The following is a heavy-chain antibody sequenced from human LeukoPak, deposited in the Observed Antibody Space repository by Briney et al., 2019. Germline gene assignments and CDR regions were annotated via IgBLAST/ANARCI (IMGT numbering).Heavy chain of an antibody. CDR1: GGSFSGYY. CDR3: ARGPRSFDY. Sequence: SETLSLTCAVYGGSFSGYYWSWIRQPPGKGLEWIGEINHSGSTSYSPSLKSRVTISVDTSKNQFSLKLSSVTAADTAVYYCARGPRSFDYWGQGTLVTVSS. V-gene: IGHV4-34*01. CDR2: INHSGST. J-gene: IGHJ4*02.